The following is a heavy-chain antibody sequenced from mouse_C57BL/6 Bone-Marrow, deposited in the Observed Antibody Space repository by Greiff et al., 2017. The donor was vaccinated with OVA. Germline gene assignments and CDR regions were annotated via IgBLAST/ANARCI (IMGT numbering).Heavy chain of an antibody. Sequence: DVKLQESGPELVKPGASVKIPCKASGYTFTDYNMDWVKQSHGQSLEWIGDINPNNGGTIYNQKFKGKATLTVDKSSSTAYMELRSLTSEDTAVYYCARINSSGYVGAMDYWGQGTSVTVSS. CDR2: INPNNGGT. CDR1: GYTFTDYN. J-gene: IGHJ4*01. CDR3: ARINSSGYVGAMDY. V-gene: IGHV1-18*01. D-gene: IGHD3-2*02.